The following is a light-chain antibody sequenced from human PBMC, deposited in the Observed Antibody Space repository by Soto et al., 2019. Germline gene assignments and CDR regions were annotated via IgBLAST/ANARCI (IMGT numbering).Light chain of an antibody. Sequence: QSALTQPRSVSGSPGQSVTISCTGTSSDVGGYNYVSWYQQHPGKAPKLMIYDVSKRPSGVTDRFSGSKSGNTASLAISGLQAEDEADYYCCSYAGSPWVFGGGTQLTVL. J-gene: IGLJ3*02. CDR1: SSDVGGYNY. V-gene: IGLV2-11*01. CDR2: DVS. CDR3: CSYAGSPWV.